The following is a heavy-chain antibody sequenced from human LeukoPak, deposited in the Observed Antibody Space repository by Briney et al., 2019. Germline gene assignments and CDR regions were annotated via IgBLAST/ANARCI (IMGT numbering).Heavy chain of an antibody. Sequence: GGSLRLSCAASGFTFSTYAMSWVRQAPGRGLEWVSSLSGSGDGTYYADSVKGRFTISRANSENTLYLQMNSLRAEDTAIYYCAKGMNNAPEYWGQGTLVTVSS. CDR1: GFTFSTYA. V-gene: IGHV3-23*01. CDR3: AKGMNNAPEY. D-gene: IGHD1-14*01. CDR2: LSGSGDGT. J-gene: IGHJ4*02.